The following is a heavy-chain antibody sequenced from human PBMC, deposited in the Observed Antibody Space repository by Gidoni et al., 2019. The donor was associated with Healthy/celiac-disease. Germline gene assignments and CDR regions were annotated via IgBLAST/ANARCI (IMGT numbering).Heavy chain of an antibody. CDR3: AKDQGGSGSYSDGMDV. V-gene: IGHV3-30*18. CDR2: ISYDGSNK. CDR1: GFTFSSYG. J-gene: IGHJ6*02. Sequence: RLSCAASGFTFSSYGMHWVRQAPGKGLEWVAVISYDGSNKYYADSVKGRFTISRDNSKNTLYLQMNSLRAEDTAVYYCAKDQGGSGSYSDGMDVWGQGTTVTVSS. D-gene: IGHD3-10*01.